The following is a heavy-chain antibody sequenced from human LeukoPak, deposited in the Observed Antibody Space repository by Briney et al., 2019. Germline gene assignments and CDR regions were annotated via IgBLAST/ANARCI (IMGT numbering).Heavy chain of an antibody. V-gene: IGHV1-18*01. D-gene: IGHD6-19*01. CDR1: GYTFANHG. CDR3: ARDDPSGGWYPY. Sequence: ASVKVSCKTSGYTFANHGISWVRQAPGQGLEWMAWISAYSGSTNYAQKLQDRISSTTDTSTSTAYMELRSLRSDDTAIYYCARDDPSGGWYPYWGQGTLVTVSS. CDR2: ISAYSGST. J-gene: IGHJ4*01.